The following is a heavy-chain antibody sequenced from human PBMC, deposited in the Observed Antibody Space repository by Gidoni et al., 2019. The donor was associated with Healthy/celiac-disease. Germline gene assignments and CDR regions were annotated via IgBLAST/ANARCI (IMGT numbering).Heavy chain of an antibody. J-gene: IGHJ6*02. D-gene: IGHD4-4*01. Sequence: QVQLVQSGAEVKKPGSSVKVSCTASGGPFSSYAISGVRPGPGQGLGWMGGIIPIFGTANYAQQFQGRVTITADESTSTAYMELSSLRSEDTAVYYCARRSAMSLMSGRTVTTTGQSIYYYYYGMDVWGQGTTVTVSS. CDR3: ARRSAMSLMSGRTVTTTGQSIYYYYYGMDV. CDR1: GGPFSSYA. V-gene: IGHV1-69*01. CDR2: IIPIFGTA.